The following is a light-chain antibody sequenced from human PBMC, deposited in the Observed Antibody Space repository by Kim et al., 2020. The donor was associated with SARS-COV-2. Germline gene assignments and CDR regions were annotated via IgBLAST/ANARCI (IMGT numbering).Light chain of an antibody. CDR3: SSFTSSSPYVV. V-gene: IGLV2-14*03. Sequence: QSITISCTGTSSDVGSSNYVSWYLQHPGKAPKLMIYDVSKRPSGVSNRFSGSKSGTTASLTISGVQAEDEGDFYCSSFTSSSPYVVFGGGTRLTVL. CDR2: DVS. CDR1: SSDVGSSNY. J-gene: IGLJ2*01.